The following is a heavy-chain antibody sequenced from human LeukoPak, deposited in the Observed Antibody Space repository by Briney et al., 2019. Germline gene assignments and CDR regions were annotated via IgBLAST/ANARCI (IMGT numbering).Heavy chain of an antibody. CDR1: GGSISDYY. CDR3: ARGPSMGGQTWFDP. V-gene: IGHV4-59*01. J-gene: IGHJ5*02. Sequence: SETLSLTCTVSGGSISDYYWSWIRQPPGKGLEWIGYIYYSGSATYNPSPKSGGTISVDTSKNQFSLRLSSVTAADTAVYYCARGPSMGGQTWFDPWGQGTLVTVSS. CDR2: IYYSGSA. D-gene: IGHD1-26*01.